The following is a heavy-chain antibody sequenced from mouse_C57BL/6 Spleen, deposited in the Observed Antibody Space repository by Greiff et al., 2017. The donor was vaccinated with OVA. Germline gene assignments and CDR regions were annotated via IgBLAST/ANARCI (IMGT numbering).Heavy chain of an antibody. CDR1: GYTFTSYW. D-gene: IGHD3-1*01. J-gene: IGHJ2*01. Sequence: QVQLKQSGAELVRPGTSVKLSCKASGYTFTSYWMHWVKQRPGQGLEWIGVIDPSDSYTNYNQKFKGKATLTVDTSSSTAYMQLSSLTSEDSAVYYCARGTRGLYYFDYWGQGTTLTVSS. V-gene: IGHV1-59*01. CDR3: ARGTRGLYYFDY. CDR2: IDPSDSYT.